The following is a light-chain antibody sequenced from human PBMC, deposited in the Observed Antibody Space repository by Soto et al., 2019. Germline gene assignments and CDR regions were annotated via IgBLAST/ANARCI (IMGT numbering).Light chain of an antibody. V-gene: IGKV1-39*01. CDR1: QSIKNY. CDR3: QQGYSTTPIT. J-gene: IGKJ5*01. CDR2: GAS. Sequence: DIQMTQSPSSLSAAIGDRVTITCRASQSIKNYLNWYQHKPGAAPKLLIFGASNLERGVPSRFSGSGSGTEFTLSISSLQPEDFATYYCQQGYSTTPITFGQGTRLEI.